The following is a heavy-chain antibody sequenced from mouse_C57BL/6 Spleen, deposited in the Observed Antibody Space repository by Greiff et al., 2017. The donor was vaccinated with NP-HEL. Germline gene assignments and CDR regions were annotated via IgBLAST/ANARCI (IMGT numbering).Heavy chain of an antibody. V-gene: IGHV5-6*02. CDR1: GFTFSSYG. CDR3: ARHGSYDGYYYDY. D-gene: IGHD2-3*01. J-gene: IGHJ2*01. Sequence: EVKLVESGGDLVKPGGSLKLSCAASGFTFSSYGMSWVRQTPDKRLEWVATISSGGSYTYYPDSVKGRFTISRDNAKKTLYLQMSSLKSEDTAMYYCARHGSYDGYYYDYWGQSTTLTVSS. CDR2: ISSGGSYT.